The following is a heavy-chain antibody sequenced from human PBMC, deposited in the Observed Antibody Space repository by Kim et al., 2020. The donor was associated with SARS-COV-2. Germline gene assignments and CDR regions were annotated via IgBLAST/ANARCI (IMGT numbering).Heavy chain of an antibody. D-gene: IGHD4-17*01. CDR3: ARQSYGGNFMVFGNFAGPSGPKKKMIGGFDT. J-gene: IGHJ5*02. V-gene: IGHV4-39*01. CDR1: GGSISSSSYY. CDR2: IYYSGST. Sequence: SETLSLTCTVSGGSISSSSYYWGWIRQPPGKGLEWIGSIYYSGSTYYNPSLKSRVTISVDTSKNQFSLKLSSVTAADTAVYYCARQSYGGNFMVFGNFAGPSGPKKKMIGGFDTWGQGTLVTVSS.